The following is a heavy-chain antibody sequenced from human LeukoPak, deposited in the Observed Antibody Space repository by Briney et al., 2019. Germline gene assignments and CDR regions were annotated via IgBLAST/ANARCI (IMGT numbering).Heavy chain of an antibody. CDR2: ISSSTSYI. CDR1: GFTISSYT. J-gene: IGHJ6*02. CDR3: ARDPTPRYCSGGSCYTHYGMDV. D-gene: IGHD2-15*01. Sequence: PGGSLRLSCAASGFTISSYTMNWARQAPGKGLEWVSSISSSTSYIYYADPVKGRLTISRDNAKNSLYLQMNSLRAEDTAIYYCARDPTPRYCSGGSCYTHYGMDVWGQGTTVTVSS. V-gene: IGHV3-21*01.